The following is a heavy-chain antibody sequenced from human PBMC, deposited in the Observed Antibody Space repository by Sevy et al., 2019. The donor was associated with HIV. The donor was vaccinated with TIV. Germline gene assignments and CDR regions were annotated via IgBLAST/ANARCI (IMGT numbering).Heavy chain of an antibody. V-gene: IGHV4-39*01. CDR1: GGSISSSSYY. J-gene: IGHJ5*02. Sequence: SETLSLTCTVSGGSISSSSYYWGWIRQPPGKGLEWIGSIYYSGSTYYNPSLKSRVTISVDTSKNQFSPKLSSVTAADTAVYYCARRRAARSKYNWFDPWGQGTLVTVSS. CDR2: IYYSGST. CDR3: ARRRAARSKYNWFDP. D-gene: IGHD6-6*01.